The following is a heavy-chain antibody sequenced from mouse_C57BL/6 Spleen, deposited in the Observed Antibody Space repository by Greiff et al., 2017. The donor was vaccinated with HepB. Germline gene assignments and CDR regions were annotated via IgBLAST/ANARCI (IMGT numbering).Heavy chain of an antibody. V-gene: IGHV1-69*01. CDR3: ARGRNLPYY. Sequence: VQLQQPGAELVMPGASVKLSCKASGYTFTSYWMHWVKQRPGQGLEWIGEIDPSDSYTNYNQKFKGKSTLTVDKSSSTAYMQLSSLTSEDSAVYYCARGRNLPYYWGQGTTLTVSS. CDR2: IDPSDSYT. CDR1: GYTFTSYW. J-gene: IGHJ2*01.